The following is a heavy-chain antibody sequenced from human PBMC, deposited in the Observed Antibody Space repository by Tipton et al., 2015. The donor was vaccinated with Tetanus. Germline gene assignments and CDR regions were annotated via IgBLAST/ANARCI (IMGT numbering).Heavy chain of an antibody. CDR3: ARGWAWELEFWYFDL. CDR2: ISDLGNT. CDR1: GGPINDYS. D-gene: IGHD1-26*01. Sequence: LRLSCTVSGGPINDYSWSWIRQTPGKGLEWIGYISDLGNTKYNPSLKSRVIISLDTSKNHFSLTLTSVTAADTAVYFCARGWAWELEFWYFDLWGRGTLVSVSS. V-gene: IGHV4-59*01. J-gene: IGHJ2*01.